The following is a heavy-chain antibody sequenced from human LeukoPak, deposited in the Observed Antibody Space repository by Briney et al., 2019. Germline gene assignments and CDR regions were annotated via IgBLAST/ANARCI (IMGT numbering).Heavy chain of an antibody. D-gene: IGHD4-17*01. CDR1: GGTFSSYA. J-gene: IGHJ3*02. CDR3: ATYGDLDAFDI. CDR2: IIPILGIA. Sequence: GSSVKVSCKASGGTFSSYAISWVRQAPGQGLERMGRIIPILGIANYAQKFQGRVTITADKSTSSAYMELSSLRSEDTAVYYCATYGDLDAFDIWGQGTMVTVSS. V-gene: IGHV1-69*04.